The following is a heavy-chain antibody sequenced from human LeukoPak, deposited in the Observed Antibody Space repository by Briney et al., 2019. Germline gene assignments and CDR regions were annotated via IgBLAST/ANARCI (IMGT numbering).Heavy chain of an antibody. CDR2: MNPNSGNT. V-gene: IGHV1-8*01. J-gene: IGHJ4*02. CDR3: ARGGAYCGGDCYPYSDY. CDR1: GYTFTSYD. Sequence: GASVKVSCKASGYTFTSYDINCVRQATGQGLEWMGWMNPNSGNTGYAQKFQGRVTMTRNTSISTAYMELSSLRSEDTAVYYCARGGAYCGGDCYPYSDYWGQGTLVTVSS. D-gene: IGHD2-21*02.